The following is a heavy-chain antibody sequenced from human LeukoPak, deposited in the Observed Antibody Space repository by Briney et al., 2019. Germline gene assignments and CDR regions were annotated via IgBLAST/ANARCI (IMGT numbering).Heavy chain of an antibody. CDR1: GGTFSSYA. D-gene: IGHD5-18*01. CDR2: IIPIFGTA. J-gene: IGHJ4*02. CDR3: ARGRGYSYGPFDY. V-gene: IGHV1-69*13. Sequence: SVKVSCKASGGTFSSYAISWVRQAPGQGLEWMGGIIPIFGTANYAQKFQGRVTITADESTSTAYMEPSRLRSDDTAVYYCARGRGYSYGPFDYWGQGTLVTVSS.